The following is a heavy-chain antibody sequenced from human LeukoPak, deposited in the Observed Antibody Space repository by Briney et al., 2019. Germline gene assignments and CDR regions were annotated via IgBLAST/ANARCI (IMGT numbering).Heavy chain of an antibody. CDR2: TYVTGYT. CDR1: GASISSYF. CDR3: ARHVLFSTSYSYWFDP. J-gene: IGHJ5*02. Sequence: NPSENLSLTCSVSGASISSYFWSWIRQPPGKGLEWIAFTYVTGYTNYNPSLKSRVTISLDTSKNQVSLKINSVTAADTAVYYCARHVLFSTSYSYWFDPWGQGTLVTVSS. D-gene: IGHD3-10*01. V-gene: IGHV4-59*08.